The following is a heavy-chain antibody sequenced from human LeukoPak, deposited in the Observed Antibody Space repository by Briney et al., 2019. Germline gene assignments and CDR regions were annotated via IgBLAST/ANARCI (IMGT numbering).Heavy chain of an antibody. Sequence: SETLSLTCTVSGGSISSSSYYWGWIRQPPGKGLEWIGSIYYSGSTYYNPSLKSRVTISVDTSKNQFSLKLSSVTAADTAVYYCARVSSGGYYGDYYYGMDVWGQGTTVTVSS. CDR2: IYYSGST. V-gene: IGHV4-39*07. CDR1: GGSISSSSYY. CDR3: ARVSSGGYYGDYYYGMDV. J-gene: IGHJ6*02. D-gene: IGHD4-17*01.